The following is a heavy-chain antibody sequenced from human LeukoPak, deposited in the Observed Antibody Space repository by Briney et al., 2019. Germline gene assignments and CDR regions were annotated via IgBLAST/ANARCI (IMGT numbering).Heavy chain of an antibody. CDR3: ARVRGYSYGPGYNWFDP. CDR2: IYYSGST. D-gene: IGHD5-18*01. V-gene: IGHV4-31*03. J-gene: IGHJ5*02. Sequence: SETLSLTCTVSGGSISSGGYYWSWIRQHPGKGLEWIGYIYYSGSTYYNPSLESRVTISVDTSKNQFSLKLSSVTAADTAVYYCARVRGYSYGPGYNWFDPWGQGTLVTVSS. CDR1: GGSISSGGYY.